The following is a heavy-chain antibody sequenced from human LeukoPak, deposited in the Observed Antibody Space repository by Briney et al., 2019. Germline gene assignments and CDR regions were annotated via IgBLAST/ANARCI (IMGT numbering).Heavy chain of an antibody. J-gene: IGHJ4*02. V-gene: IGHV4-61*02. Sequence: SQTLSLTCSVSGFSISSGSYHWRWLRQPAGKGLEWIGRIYVGGSTNYNPSLNRRVTISADTSKNQFSLKVTSVTAADTAVYFCARLTPYGDYYFNNWGQRMSVTVSP. D-gene: IGHD4-17*01. CDR2: IYVGGST. CDR1: GFSISSGSYH. CDR3: ARLTPYGDYYFNN.